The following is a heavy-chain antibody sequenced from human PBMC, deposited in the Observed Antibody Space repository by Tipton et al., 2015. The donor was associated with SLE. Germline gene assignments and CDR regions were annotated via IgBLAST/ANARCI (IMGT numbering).Heavy chain of an antibody. J-gene: IGHJ4*02. CDR1: GYSISSGYY. CDR2: INHSGST. D-gene: IGHD3-10*01. Sequence: TLSLTCAVSGYSISSGYYWGWIRQPPGKGLEWIGEINHSGSTNYNPSLKSRVTISVDTSKNQFSLKLSSVTAADTAVYYCASLRTEYYYGSRADYWGQGTLVTVSP. CDR3: ASLRTEYYYGSRADY. V-gene: IGHV4-38-2*01.